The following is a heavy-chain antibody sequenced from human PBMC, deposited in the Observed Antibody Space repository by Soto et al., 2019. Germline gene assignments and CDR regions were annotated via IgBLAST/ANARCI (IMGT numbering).Heavy chain of an antibody. CDR2: INHSGGT. D-gene: IGHD4-17*01. CDR3: ARGIGYGDYVLDYYYYHMDV. CDR1: GGSFSGYY. Sequence: PSETLSLTCAVYGGSFSGYYWSWIRQPPGKGLEWIGEINHSGGTNYNPSLKSRVTISVDTSKNQFSLKLSSVTAADRAVYYCARGIGYGDYVLDYYYYHMDVWGKGTTVTVSS. J-gene: IGHJ6*03. V-gene: IGHV4-34*01.